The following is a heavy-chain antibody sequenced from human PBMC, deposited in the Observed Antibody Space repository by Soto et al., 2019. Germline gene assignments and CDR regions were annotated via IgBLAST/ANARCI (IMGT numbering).Heavy chain of an antibody. Sequence: QVQLLQSGAEVKKPGASVKVSCKASGDTFTANYIHWVRQAPGQGFEWMGWINPKSGGTKYPQKFQCRVTMTMDTSISKCYMTLTRLTSDDTAIYYCARALAKGGGRAGFDYWVQGTMVTVS. D-gene: IGHD1-26*01. V-gene: IGHV1-2*02. CDR2: INPKSGGT. CDR3: ARALAKGGGRAGFDY. J-gene: IGHJ4*02. CDR1: GDTFTANY.